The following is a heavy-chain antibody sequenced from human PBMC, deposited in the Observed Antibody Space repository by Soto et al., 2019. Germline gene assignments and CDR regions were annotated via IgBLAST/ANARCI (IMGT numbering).Heavy chain of an antibody. Sequence: EVQLLESGGGLVQPGGSLRLSCAASGFTFSSYAMAWVRQAPGKGLEWVSAISGSGGSTYSADSVKGRFTISRDSSKNSLYLQMNSLRAEDTAVYYCAKGNDFWSGYYTHCGWFDPWGQGTLVTVSS. CDR1: GFTFSSYA. V-gene: IGHV3-23*01. CDR3: AKGNDFWSGYYTHCGWFDP. CDR2: ISGSGGST. D-gene: IGHD3-3*01. J-gene: IGHJ5*02.